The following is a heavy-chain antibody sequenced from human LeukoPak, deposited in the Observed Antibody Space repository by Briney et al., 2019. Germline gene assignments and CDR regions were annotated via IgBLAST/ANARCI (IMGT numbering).Heavy chain of an antibody. CDR2: IPYDGSDK. J-gene: IGHJ4*02. D-gene: IGHD4-17*01. Sequence: GGSLRLSCAASIFSFSTFGFHWVRQAPGKGLEWVAFIPYDGSDKYYADSVKGRFTVSRDNSKNTLYLHMNSLRIEDTAVYYCAKGLGDYDDFRLGFWGQGTLVTVSS. CDR1: IFSFSTFG. CDR3: AKGLGDYDDFRLGF. V-gene: IGHV3-30*02.